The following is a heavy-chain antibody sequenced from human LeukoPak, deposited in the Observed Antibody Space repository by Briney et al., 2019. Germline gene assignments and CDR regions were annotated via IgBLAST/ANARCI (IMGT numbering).Heavy chain of an antibody. Sequence: ASVKVSCKASGYTFTSYDINWVRQATGQGLEWMGWMNPNSGKTGYAQKFQGRVTLTRNTSISTAHMELSSLRSEDTAVYYCARGPVAKGSDPIDYWGQGTLVTVSS. CDR1: GYTFTSYD. V-gene: IGHV1-8*01. CDR2: MNPNSGKT. D-gene: IGHD3-16*02. J-gene: IGHJ4*02. CDR3: ARGPVAKGSDPIDY.